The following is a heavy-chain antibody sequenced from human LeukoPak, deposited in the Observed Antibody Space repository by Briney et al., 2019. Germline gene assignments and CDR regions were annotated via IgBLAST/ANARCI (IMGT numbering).Heavy chain of an antibody. D-gene: IGHD5-12*01. CDR2: IYTSGST. Sequence: SETLSLTCTVSGGSISSYYWSWIRQPAGKGLEWVGRIYTSGSTNYNPSLKSRVTMSVDTSKNQFSLKLSSVAAADTAVYYCATDVEAIDAFDIWGQGTMVTVSS. V-gene: IGHV4-4*07. CDR3: ATDVEAIDAFDI. CDR1: GGSISSYY. J-gene: IGHJ3*02.